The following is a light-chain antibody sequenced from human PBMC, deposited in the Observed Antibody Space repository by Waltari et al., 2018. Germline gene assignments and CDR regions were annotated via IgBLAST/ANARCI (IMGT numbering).Light chain of an antibody. CDR2: EAS. Sequence: DVQMPQSPSSLSASVGDRVTITCQASQDSSNHVNWYQQKAGEAPKLLIYEASNLKTGVPSRFSGSGSGTDFTFTISSLQPEDIATYYCQQYDNLPLYTFGQGTKLEIK. J-gene: IGKJ2*01. V-gene: IGKV1-33*01. CDR3: QQYDNLPLYT. CDR1: QDSSNH.